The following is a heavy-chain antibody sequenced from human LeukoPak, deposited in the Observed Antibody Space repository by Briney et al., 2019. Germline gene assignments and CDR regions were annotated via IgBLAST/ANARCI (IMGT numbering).Heavy chain of an antibody. D-gene: IGHD3-3*01. J-gene: IGHJ4*02. Sequence: SETLSLTCAVSGGSISSGGYSWSWIRQPPGKGLEWIGYIYHSGSTYYNPSLKSRVTISVDRSKNQFSLKLSSVTAADTAVYYCAKATTGVPIFGAFFDYWGQGTLVTVSS. CDR3: AKATTGVPIFGAFFDY. CDR1: GGSISSGGYS. CDR2: IYHSGST. V-gene: IGHV4-30-2*01.